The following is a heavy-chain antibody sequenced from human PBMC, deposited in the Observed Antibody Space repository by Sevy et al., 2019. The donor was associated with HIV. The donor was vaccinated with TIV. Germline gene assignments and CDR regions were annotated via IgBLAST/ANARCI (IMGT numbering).Heavy chain of an antibody. Sequence: GGSLRLSCAASGFTFSSYAMHWVRQAPGKGLEWVAVISYDGSNKYYADSVKGRFTISRDNSKNTLYLQMNSLRAEDRAVYYGARRGGEGGYSYGPIDYWGQGTLVTVSS. CDR1: GFTFSSYA. CDR3: ARRGGEGGYSYGPIDY. J-gene: IGHJ4*02. V-gene: IGHV3-30-3*01. D-gene: IGHD5-18*01. CDR2: ISYDGSNK.